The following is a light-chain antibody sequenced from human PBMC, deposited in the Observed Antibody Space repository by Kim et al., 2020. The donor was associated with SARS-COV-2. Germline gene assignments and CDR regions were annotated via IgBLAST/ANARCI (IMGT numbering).Light chain of an antibody. CDR2: DVN. J-gene: IGLJ1*01. Sequence: QSFTISCSGTRSDVVGYNYVSWYQQHQGKAPKLMIYDVNNRPSGVSNRFSGSKSGNTASLTISGLQAEDEADYYCSSYTSSSTPYVFGTGTKVTVL. V-gene: IGLV2-14*03. CDR1: RSDVVGYNY. CDR3: SSYTSSSTPYV.